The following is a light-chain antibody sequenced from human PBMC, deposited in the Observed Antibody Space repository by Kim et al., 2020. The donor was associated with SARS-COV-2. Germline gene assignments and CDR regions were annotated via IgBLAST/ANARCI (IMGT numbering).Light chain of an antibody. V-gene: IGKV1-5*03. CDR3: QQYNSHSRT. CDR2: KAS. J-gene: IGKJ1*01. Sequence: SVGDTVTITCRASQSIGSWLAWYQQKPGKAPKLLISKASSLESGVPSRFSGSGSGTEFTLTISSLQPDDFATYYCQQYNSHSRTFGQGTKVDIK. CDR1: QSIGSW.